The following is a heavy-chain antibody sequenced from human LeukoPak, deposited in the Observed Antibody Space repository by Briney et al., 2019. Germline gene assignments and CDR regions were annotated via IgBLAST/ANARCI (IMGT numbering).Heavy chain of an antibody. CDR1: GYSISSGYY. J-gene: IGHJ3*02. V-gene: IGHV4-38-2*02. D-gene: IGHD3-3*01. Sequence: SETLSLTCAVSGYSISSGYYWGWIRQPPGKGLEWIGNIYHSGSTYYNPSLKSRVTISVDTSKNQFSLKLSSVTAADTAVYYCARDLRFLEWLPNYDAFDIWGQGTMVTVSS. CDR3: ARDLRFLEWLPNYDAFDI. CDR2: IYHSGST.